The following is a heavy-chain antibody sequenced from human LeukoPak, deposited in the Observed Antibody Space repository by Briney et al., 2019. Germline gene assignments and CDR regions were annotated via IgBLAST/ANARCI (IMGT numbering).Heavy chain of an antibody. J-gene: IGHJ4*02. D-gene: IGHD6-19*01. Sequence: GGSLRLSCTAPGFTFSSYSMNWVRQAPGKGLEWVAVISCDGSDKYYADSVKGRFTISRDNSKNTLYLQMNSLRAGDTAVYSCAKDAFSSGWELFDYWGQGTLVTVSS. CDR2: ISCDGSDK. CDR1: GFTFSSYS. V-gene: IGHV3-30*18. CDR3: AKDAFSSGWELFDY.